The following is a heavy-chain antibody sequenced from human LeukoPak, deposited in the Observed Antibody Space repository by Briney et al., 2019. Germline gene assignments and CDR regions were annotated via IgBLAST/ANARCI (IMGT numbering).Heavy chain of an antibody. D-gene: IGHD6-13*01. CDR1: GFTFSRYR. Sequence: GGSLRLSCAASGFTFSRYRMHWVRQAPGKGLVWVCRINSDGSSTSYADSVKGRFTISRDNAKNTLYLQMNSLRAEDTAVYYCAREDGYSSSWYSDYWGQGTLVTVSS. CDR3: AREDGYSSSWYSDY. CDR2: INSDGSST. J-gene: IGHJ4*02. V-gene: IGHV3-74*01.